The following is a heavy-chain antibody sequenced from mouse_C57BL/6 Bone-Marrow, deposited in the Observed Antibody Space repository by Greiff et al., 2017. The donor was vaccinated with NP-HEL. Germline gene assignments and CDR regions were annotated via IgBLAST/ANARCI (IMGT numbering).Heavy chain of an antibody. D-gene: IGHD2-5*01. CDR3: AKRAYYSNPWCAY. J-gene: IGHJ3*01. CDR2: ISSGGSYT. V-gene: IGHV5-6*01. CDR1: GFTFSSYG. Sequence: EVQRVESGGDLVKPGGSLKLSCAASGFTFSSYGMSWVRQTPDKRLAWVATISSGGSYTYYPDSVKGRFTISRDNAKNTLYLQMSSLKSEDTAMYYCAKRAYYSNPWCAYWGQGTLVTVSA.